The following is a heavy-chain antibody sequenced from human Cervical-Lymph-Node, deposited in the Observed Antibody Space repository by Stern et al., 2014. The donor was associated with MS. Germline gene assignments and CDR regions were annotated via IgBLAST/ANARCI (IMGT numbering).Heavy chain of an antibody. J-gene: IGHJ4*02. CDR3: ARDRGSYSDY. CDR2: ISPKTGSA. D-gene: IGHD1-26*01. CDR1: GYTFTAYF. Sequence: QVQLVQSGAEVERPGASVKVYCKASGYTFTAYFLHWVRQAPGQGLEWMGWISPKTGSATYAQKFQDRVTMTRDTSINTGYMEVSSLRSDDTAVYYCARDRGSYSDYWGQGTLVAVSS. V-gene: IGHV1-2*02.